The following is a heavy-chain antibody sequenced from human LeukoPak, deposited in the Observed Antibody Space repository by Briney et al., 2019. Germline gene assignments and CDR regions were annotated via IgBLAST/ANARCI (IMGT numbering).Heavy chain of an antibody. Sequence: GASVKVSCKASGYTFTSYAMHWVRQAPGQRLEWMGWINAGNGNTKYSQKFQGRVTITRDTSASTAYMELSSLRSEDTAVYYCARRYGSGSYSDWFDPWGQGTLVTVSS. CDR3: ARRYGSGSYSDWFDP. CDR1: GYTFTSYA. D-gene: IGHD3-10*01. J-gene: IGHJ5*02. CDR2: INAGNGNT. V-gene: IGHV1-3*01.